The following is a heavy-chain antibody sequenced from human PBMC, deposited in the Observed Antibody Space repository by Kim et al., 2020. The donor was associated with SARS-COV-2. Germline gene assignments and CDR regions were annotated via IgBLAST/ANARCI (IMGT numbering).Heavy chain of an antibody. CDR2: INHSGST. D-gene: IGHD5-12*01. CDR3: ARGGYSGYAL. J-gene: IGHJ4*02. V-gene: IGHV4-34*01. CDR1: GGSLSGYY. Sequence: SETLSLTCTVYGGSLSGYYWSWIRQPPGKGLEWIGEINHSGSTNYNPSLKSRVTISLDTSKNQFSLKLSSVTAADTAVYYCARGGYSGYALWGQGTLVTVSS.